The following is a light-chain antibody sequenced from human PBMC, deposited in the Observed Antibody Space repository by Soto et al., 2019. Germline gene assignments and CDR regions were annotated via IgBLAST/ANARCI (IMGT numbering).Light chain of an antibody. J-gene: IGLJ7*01. CDR3: SSYAGSNNLV. Sequence: QSALTQPPSAYGSPEQSVTISCNGTSSDVGGYNYVSWYQQHPGKAPKLMIYEVSKRPSGVPDRFSGSKSGNTASLTVSGLQAEDEADYYCSSYAGSNNLVFGGGTQLTVL. CDR1: SSDVGGYNY. V-gene: IGLV2-8*01. CDR2: EVS.